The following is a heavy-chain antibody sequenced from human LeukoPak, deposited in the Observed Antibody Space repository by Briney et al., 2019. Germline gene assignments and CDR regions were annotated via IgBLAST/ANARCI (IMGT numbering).Heavy chain of an antibody. Sequence: PSETLSLTCTVSGGSISGSSYYWGWIRQPPGKGLEWIGSIYYSGSTYYNPSLKSRVTLSVDTSKNQFSLKLSSVTAADTAVYFCARESRGYAEGDYWGQGTLVTVSS. CDR3: ARESRGYAEGDY. D-gene: IGHD5-12*01. CDR1: GGSISGSSYY. CDR2: IYYSGST. V-gene: IGHV4-39*07. J-gene: IGHJ4*02.